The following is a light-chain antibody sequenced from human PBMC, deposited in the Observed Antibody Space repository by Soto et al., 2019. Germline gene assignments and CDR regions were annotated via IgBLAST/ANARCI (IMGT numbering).Light chain of an antibody. Sequence: TVLTQSPATLSLSPGEKATLSCKASQGIATSLGWFQQKPGQAPRLLIDDAFNRATGIPARFTGSGSGSDFTLTISSLEPEDFGVYYCRQRYNWPLTFGGGTKVEIK. CDR3: RQRYNWPLT. CDR1: QGIATS. J-gene: IGKJ4*01. V-gene: IGKV3-11*01. CDR2: DAF.